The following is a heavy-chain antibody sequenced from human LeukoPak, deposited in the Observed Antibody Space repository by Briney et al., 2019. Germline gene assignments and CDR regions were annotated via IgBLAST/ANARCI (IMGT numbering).Heavy chain of an antibody. CDR2: ISSNGGST. V-gene: IGHV3-64*01. Sequence: QPGGSLRLSCAASGFTFSNYAMHWVRQAPGKGLEYVSAISSNGGSTYYANSVKGRFTISRDNSKNTLYLQMGSLRAEDMAVCYCARVSNNYCVDYWGQGTLVTVSS. D-gene: IGHD2-21*01. J-gene: IGHJ4*02. CDR3: ARVSNNYCVDY. CDR1: GFTFSNYA.